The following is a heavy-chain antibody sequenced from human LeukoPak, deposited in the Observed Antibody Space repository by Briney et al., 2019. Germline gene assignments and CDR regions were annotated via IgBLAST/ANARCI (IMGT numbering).Heavy chain of an antibody. Sequence: ASVKVSCKASGYTFTSYYMHWVRQAPGQGLEWMGIINPSGGSTSYAQKFQGRVTMTRDMSTSTVYMELSSLRSEDTAVYYCARGYDSSGYYTPPFDYWGQGTLVTVSS. CDR3: ARGYDSSGYYTPPFDY. J-gene: IGHJ4*02. CDR1: GYTFTSYY. CDR2: INPSGGST. D-gene: IGHD3-22*01. V-gene: IGHV1-46*01.